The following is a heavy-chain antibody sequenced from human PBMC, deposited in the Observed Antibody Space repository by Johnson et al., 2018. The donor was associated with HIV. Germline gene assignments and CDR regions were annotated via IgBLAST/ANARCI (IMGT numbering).Heavy chain of an antibody. CDR3: ASLSSSLFGAFDI. J-gene: IGHJ3*02. CDR2: ISGSGGST. CDR1: GFSFSNYA. D-gene: IGHD6-13*01. V-gene: IGHV3-30*04. Sequence: QVQLVESGGGVVQPGRSLRLSCAASGFSFSNYAMHWVRQAPGKGLEWVAVISGSGGSTYYADSVKGRFTISRDNSKNTLYLQMNSLRAEDTAVYYCASLSSSLFGAFDIWGQGTMVTVSS.